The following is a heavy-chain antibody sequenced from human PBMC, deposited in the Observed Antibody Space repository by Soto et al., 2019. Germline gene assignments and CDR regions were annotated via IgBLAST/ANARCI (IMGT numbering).Heavy chain of an antibody. D-gene: IGHD6-6*01. CDR1: GGSFSGYY. Sequence: SETLSLTCAVYGGSFSGYYWSWIRQPPGKGLEWIGEINHSGSTNYNPSLKSRVTISVDTSKNQFSLKLSSVTAADTAVYYCARYSSSYAFDIWGQGTMVTVSS. J-gene: IGHJ3*02. V-gene: IGHV4-34*01. CDR2: INHSGST. CDR3: ARYSSSYAFDI.